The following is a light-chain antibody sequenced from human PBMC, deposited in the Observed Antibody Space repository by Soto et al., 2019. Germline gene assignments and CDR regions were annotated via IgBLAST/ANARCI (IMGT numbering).Light chain of an antibody. Sequence: DIQLTQSPSFLSASVGDRVTITCRASQGISSYLAWYQQKPGKAPNLLIYTAATLQSGVPSRFSGSGSGTVFTLTISSLQPEDFGTYYCHQLSGYPLTFGGGTKVEIK. CDR1: QGISSY. CDR3: HQLSGYPLT. CDR2: TAA. V-gene: IGKV1-9*01. J-gene: IGKJ4*01.